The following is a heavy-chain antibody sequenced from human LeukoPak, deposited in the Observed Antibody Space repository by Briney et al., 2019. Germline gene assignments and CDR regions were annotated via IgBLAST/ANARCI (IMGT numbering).Heavy chain of an antibody. V-gene: IGHV4-31*03. J-gene: IGHJ4*02. CDR2: IYYSGST. CDR3: AGAAAGTNYKPRFDY. D-gene: IGHD6-13*01. Sequence: SETLSLTCTVSGGSISSGGYYWSWIRQHPGKGLEWIGYIYYSGSTYYNPSLKSRVTISVDTSKNQFSLKLSSVTAADTAVYYCAGAAAGTNYKPRFDYWGQGTLVTVSS. CDR1: GGSISSGGYY.